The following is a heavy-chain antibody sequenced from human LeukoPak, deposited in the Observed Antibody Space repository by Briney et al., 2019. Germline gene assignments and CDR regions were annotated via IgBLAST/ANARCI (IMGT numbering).Heavy chain of an antibody. D-gene: IGHD5-18*01. Sequence: GGSLRLSCAASGFTFSSYSMNWVRQAPGKGLEWVAVISYDGSNKYYADSVKGRFTISRDNSKNTLYLQMNSLRAEDTAVYYCARESDTAMALSFDYWGQGTLVTVSS. CDR1: GFTFSSYS. CDR2: ISYDGSNK. V-gene: IGHV3-30*03. CDR3: ARESDTAMALSFDY. J-gene: IGHJ4*02.